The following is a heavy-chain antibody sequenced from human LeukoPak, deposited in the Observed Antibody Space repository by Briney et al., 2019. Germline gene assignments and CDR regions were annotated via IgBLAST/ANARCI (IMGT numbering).Heavy chain of an antibody. Sequence: SVKVSCKASGGTFSSYAISWVRQAPGQGLEWMGGIIPIFGTANYARKFQGRVTITTDESTSTAYMELSSLRSEDTAVYYCARDQPRDCSSTSCSPYYYYYYMDVWGKGTTVTVSS. CDR1: GGTFSSYA. CDR3: ARDQPRDCSSTSCSPYYYYYYMDV. CDR2: IIPIFGTA. V-gene: IGHV1-69*05. D-gene: IGHD2-2*01. J-gene: IGHJ6*03.